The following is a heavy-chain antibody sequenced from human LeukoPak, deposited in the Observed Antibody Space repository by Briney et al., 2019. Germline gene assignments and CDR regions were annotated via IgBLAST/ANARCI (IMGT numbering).Heavy chain of an antibody. V-gene: IGHV4-30-4*01. CDR3: ARARGYDFWSGYSSAYYFDY. D-gene: IGHD3-3*01. J-gene: IGHJ4*02. Sequence: SQTLSLACTVSGGSISSGDYYWSWIRQPPGKGLEWIGYIYYSGSTYYNPSLKSRVTISVDTSKNQFSLKLSSVTAADTAVYYCARARGYDFWSGYSSAYYFDYWGQGTLVTVSS. CDR1: GGSISSGDYY. CDR2: IYYSGST.